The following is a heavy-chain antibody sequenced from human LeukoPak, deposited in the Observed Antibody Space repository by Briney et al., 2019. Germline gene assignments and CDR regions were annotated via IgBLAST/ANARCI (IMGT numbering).Heavy chain of an antibody. CDR1: GYTFTSYD. Sequence: ASVKVSSKASGYTFTSYDINWVRQATGQRLEWMGWMNPNSGNTGYAQKFQGRVTMTRNTSISTAYMELSSLRSEDTAVYYCARVPHYDSSGYPLSEDYWGQGTLVTVSS. D-gene: IGHD3-22*01. V-gene: IGHV1-8*01. CDR2: MNPNSGNT. J-gene: IGHJ4*02. CDR3: ARVPHYDSSGYPLSEDY.